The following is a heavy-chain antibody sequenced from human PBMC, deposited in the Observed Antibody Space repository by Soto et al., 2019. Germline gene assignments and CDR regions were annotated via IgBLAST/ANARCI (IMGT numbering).Heavy chain of an antibody. CDR3: AKANNGYYFDY. Sequence: QVPLVESGGGVVQPGRSLRLSCAASGFTFSSYAMHWVRQAPGKGLEWVAVISYDGSNKYYADFVKGRFTISRDNSKNTLYLQMSSLRAEDTAVYYCAKANNGYYFDYWGQGTLVTVSS. D-gene: IGHD2-8*01. V-gene: IGHV3-30-3*01. CDR2: ISYDGSNK. CDR1: GFTFSSYA. J-gene: IGHJ4*02.